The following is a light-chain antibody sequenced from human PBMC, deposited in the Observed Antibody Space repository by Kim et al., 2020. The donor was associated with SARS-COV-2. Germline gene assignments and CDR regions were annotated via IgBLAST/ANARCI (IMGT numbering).Light chain of an antibody. CDR2: GKN. CDR3: NSRDSSGNPV. V-gene: IGLV3-19*01. J-gene: IGLJ1*01. CDR1: SLRSYY. Sequence: VALGQTVRITCQGDSLRSYYASWYQQKPGQAPVLVIYGKNNRPSGIPDRFSGSSSGNTASLTITGAQAEDEADYYCNSRDSSGNPVFGTGTKVTVL.